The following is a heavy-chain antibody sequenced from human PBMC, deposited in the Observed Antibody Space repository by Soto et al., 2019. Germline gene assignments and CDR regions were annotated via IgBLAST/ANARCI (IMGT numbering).Heavy chain of an antibody. D-gene: IGHD1-7*01. CDR3: ARSLRGLELDY. CDR2: IYYSGST. J-gene: IGHJ4*02. Sequence: PSETLSLTCTVSGGSISSGGYYWSWIRQHPEKGLEWIGYIYYSGSTYYNPSLKSRVTISVDTSKNQFSLKLSSVTAADTAVYYCARSLRGLELDYWGQGTLVTVSS. CDR1: GGSISSGGYY. V-gene: IGHV4-31*03.